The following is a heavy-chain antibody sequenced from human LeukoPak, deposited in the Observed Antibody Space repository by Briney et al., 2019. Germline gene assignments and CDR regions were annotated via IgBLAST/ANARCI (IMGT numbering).Heavy chain of an antibody. CDR2: ISSSGSTI. D-gene: IGHD2-2*01. Sequence: QAGGSLRLSCAASGFTFSSYEMNWVRQAPGKGLEWVSYISSSGSTIYYADSVKGRSTISGDNAKNSLYLQMNSLRAEDTAVYYCARDGRGSTSWGQGTLVTVSS. V-gene: IGHV3-48*03. J-gene: IGHJ4*02. CDR3: ARDGRGSTS. CDR1: GFTFSSYE.